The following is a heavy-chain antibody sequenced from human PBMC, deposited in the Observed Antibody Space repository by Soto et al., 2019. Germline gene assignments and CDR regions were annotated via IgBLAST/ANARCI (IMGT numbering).Heavy chain of an antibody. J-gene: IGHJ5*02. D-gene: IGHD3-10*01. Sequence: SETLSLTCAVYGGSFSGYYWSWIRQPPGKGLEWIGEINHSGSTNYNPSLKSRVTISVDTSKNQFSLKLSSVTAADTAVYYCARGTLMVRGAIAWFDPWGQGTLVTVSS. V-gene: IGHV4-34*01. CDR2: INHSGST. CDR3: ARGTLMVRGAIAWFDP. CDR1: GGSFSGYY.